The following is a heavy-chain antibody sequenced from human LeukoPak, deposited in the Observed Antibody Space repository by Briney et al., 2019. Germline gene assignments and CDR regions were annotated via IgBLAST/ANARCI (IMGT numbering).Heavy chain of an antibody. CDR1: GYTFTGYY. V-gene: IGHV1-2*02. J-gene: IGHJ3*02. CDR2: INPNSGGT. D-gene: IGHD1-1*01. Sequence: GASVKVSCKASGYTFTGYYMHWVRQAPGQGLEWMGWINPNSGGTNYAQKFQGRVTMTRDTSISTAYMELSRLRSDDTAVYYCARCRGWNDPYDAFDISGQGTMVTVSS. CDR3: ARCRGWNDPYDAFDI.